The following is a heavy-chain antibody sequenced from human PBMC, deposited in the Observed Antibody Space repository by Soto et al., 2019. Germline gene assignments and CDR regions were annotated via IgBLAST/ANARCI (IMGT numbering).Heavy chain of an antibody. D-gene: IGHD6-13*01. V-gene: IGHV4-59*01. CDR2: IYYSGST. CDR3: ASLRYSNKWYQYFDS. CDR1: GGSISSYY. Sequence: PSETLSLTCTVSGGSISSYYWSWIRQPPGQGLEYIGYIYYSGSTNYNPSLKSRVTVSVDTSKNQFSLKLSSVTAADTAVYYCASLRYSNKWYQYFDSWGQGTLVTVSS. J-gene: IGHJ4*02.